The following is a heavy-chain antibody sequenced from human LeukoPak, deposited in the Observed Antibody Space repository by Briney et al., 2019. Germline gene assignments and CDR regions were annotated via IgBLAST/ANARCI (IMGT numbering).Heavy chain of an antibody. V-gene: IGHV3-23*01. Sequence: TGGSLRPSCAASGFSFNNYAISWVRQAPGKGLEWVSGIRGSGDRSDYADSVKGRFTISTDNSKNTVYLQMNSLRAEDTAVYYCARDQREKGFDYWGQGTLVTVSS. CDR1: GFSFNNYA. J-gene: IGHJ4*02. CDR2: IRGSGDRS. CDR3: ARDQREKGFDY.